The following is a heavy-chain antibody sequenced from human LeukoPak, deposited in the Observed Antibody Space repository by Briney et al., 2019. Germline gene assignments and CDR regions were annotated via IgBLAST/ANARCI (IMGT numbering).Heavy chain of an antibody. CDR3: ARGFGIAVSGGPRHFDY. Sequence: SETLSLTCTVSGGSISSTNYYWGWIRQPPGKGLEWIGSIYYSGSTYYNPSLKSRVTISIDTSEKQFSLKLSSVTAADTAIYYCARGFGIAVSGGPRHFDYWGQGALVTVSS. CDR2: IYYSGST. D-gene: IGHD6-19*01. CDR1: GGSISSTNYY. V-gene: IGHV4-39*07. J-gene: IGHJ4*02.